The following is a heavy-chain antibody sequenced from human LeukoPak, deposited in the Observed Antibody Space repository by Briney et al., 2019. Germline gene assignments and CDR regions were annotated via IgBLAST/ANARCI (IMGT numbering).Heavy chain of an antibody. V-gene: IGHV4-39*07. D-gene: IGHD3-3*01. CDR2: VYYSGST. CDR1: GDSISSSSYF. Sequence: SETLSLTCTVSGDSISSSSYFWGWNRQSPGKGLEWIGTVYYSGSTNYNPSLKSRVTISVDTSKNQFSLKLSSVTAADTAVYYCARGDFGVVFWFDPWGQGTLVTVSS. CDR3: ARGDFGVVFWFDP. J-gene: IGHJ5*02.